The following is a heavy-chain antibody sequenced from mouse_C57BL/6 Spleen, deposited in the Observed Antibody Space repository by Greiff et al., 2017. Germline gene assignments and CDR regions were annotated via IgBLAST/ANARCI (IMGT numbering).Heavy chain of an antibody. CDR1: GYTFTNYN. J-gene: IGHJ2*01. CDR2: INPNNGGT. Sequence: EVQLQQSGPELVKPGASVKLSCKASGYTFTNYNMDWVKQSPGKSLEWIGDINPNNGGTNYNQKFKGKATLTVDKSSSTAYMALRSLTSEDAAVYYCAGCDGLSGLGDWGQGTTLTVAS. V-gene: IGHV1-18*01. CDR3: AGCDGLSGLGD. D-gene: IGHD2-3*01.